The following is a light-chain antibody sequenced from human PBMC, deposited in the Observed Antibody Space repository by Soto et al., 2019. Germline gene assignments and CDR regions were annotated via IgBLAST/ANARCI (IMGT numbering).Light chain of an antibody. J-gene: IGLJ2*01. CDR3: SSYTRGRVV. Sequence: QSVLTQPASVSGSPGQSITISCTGTTTDVGGYNFVSWYQHHPGKAPKLMIYNAFDRPSGVSNRFSGSKSVNTASLTLSGLQVQDAAHYYCSSYTRGRVVFGGGTQLTAL. CDR2: NAF. V-gene: IGLV2-14*03. CDR1: TTDVGGYNF.